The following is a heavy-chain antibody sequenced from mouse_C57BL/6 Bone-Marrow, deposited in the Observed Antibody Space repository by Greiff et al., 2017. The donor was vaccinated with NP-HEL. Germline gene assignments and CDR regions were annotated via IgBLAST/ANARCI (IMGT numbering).Heavy chain of an antibody. CDR1: GYSITSGYY. CDR2: ISYDGSN. Sequence: EVQLQESGPGLVKPSQSLSLTCSVTGYSITSGYYWNWIRQFPGNKLEWMGYISYDGSNNYNPSLKNRISITRDTSKNQFFLKLNSVTTEDTATYYCAREDPLLGYFDYWGQGTTLTVSS. CDR3: AREDPLLGYFDY. D-gene: IGHD2-1*01. J-gene: IGHJ2*01. V-gene: IGHV3-6*01.